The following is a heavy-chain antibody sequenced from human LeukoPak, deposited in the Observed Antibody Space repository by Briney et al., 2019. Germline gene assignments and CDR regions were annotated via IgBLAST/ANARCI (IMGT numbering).Heavy chain of an antibody. J-gene: IGHJ5*02. CDR1: GFTFSNYA. CDR3: AKDPTHHYYGSGIPNWFDP. V-gene: IGHV3-23*01. Sequence: GGSLRLSCAASGFTFSNYAMSWVRQAPGKGLEWVSAIGGGGVSTYYADSVKGRFTISRDNYKNTVSLQMNTLRAEDTAVYYCAKDPTHHYYGSGIPNWFDPWGQGTLVTVSS. D-gene: IGHD3-10*01. CDR2: IGGGGVST.